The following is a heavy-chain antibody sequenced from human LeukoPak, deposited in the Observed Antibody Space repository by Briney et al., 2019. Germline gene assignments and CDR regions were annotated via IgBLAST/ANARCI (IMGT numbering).Heavy chain of an antibody. Sequence: ASVRVSCKASGYTFTSNYIHWVRQAPGQGLEWMGMIYPRDGSTSYAQKFQGRVTVTRDTSTSTVHMELSGLRSEDTAVYYCARDQEGFDYWGQGTLVTISS. CDR1: GYTFTSNY. V-gene: IGHV1-46*01. J-gene: IGHJ4*02. CDR2: IYPRDGST. CDR3: ARDQEGFDY.